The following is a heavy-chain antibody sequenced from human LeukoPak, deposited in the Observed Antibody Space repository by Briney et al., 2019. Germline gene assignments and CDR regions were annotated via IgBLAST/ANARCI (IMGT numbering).Heavy chain of an antibody. CDR1: GFTLSNYW. D-gene: IGHD2-21*02. J-gene: IGHJ4*01. Sequence: GGSLRLSCSASGFTLSNYWMHWVRQAPGKGLVWVARLHSNGAFTTYADSVKGRFTISRDTAKNTLYLQMNSLRVEDTAVYYCARFVVVTAGDYWGQGTLVTVSS. V-gene: IGHV3-74*01. CDR2: LHSNGAFT. CDR3: ARFVVVTAGDY.